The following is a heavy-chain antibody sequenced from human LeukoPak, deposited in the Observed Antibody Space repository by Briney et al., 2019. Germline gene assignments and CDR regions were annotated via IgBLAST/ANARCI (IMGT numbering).Heavy chain of an antibody. CDR1: GFTLSNYW. D-gene: IGHD2-21*02. J-gene: IGHJ4*01. Sequence: GGSLRLSCSASGFTLSNYWMHWVRQAPGKGLVWVARLHSNGAFTTYADSVKGRFTISRDTAKNTLYLQMNSLRVEDTAVYYCARFVVVTAGDYWGQGTLVTVSS. V-gene: IGHV3-74*01. CDR2: LHSNGAFT. CDR3: ARFVVVTAGDY.